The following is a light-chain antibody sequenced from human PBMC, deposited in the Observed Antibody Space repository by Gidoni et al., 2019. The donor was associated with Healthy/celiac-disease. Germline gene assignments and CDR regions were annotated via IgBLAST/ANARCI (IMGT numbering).Light chain of an antibody. CDR2: GAS. J-gene: IGKJ4*01. V-gene: IGKV3-15*01. CDR1: QSVSSN. Sequence: EIVMTQSPATLSVSPGERATLSCRASQSVSSNLAWYQQKPGQAPRLLIYGASTRATGLPARFSGSGSGTEFTLTISSLQSEDFAVYYCQQYNNWPPGTFGGGTKVEIK. CDR3: QQYNNWPPGT.